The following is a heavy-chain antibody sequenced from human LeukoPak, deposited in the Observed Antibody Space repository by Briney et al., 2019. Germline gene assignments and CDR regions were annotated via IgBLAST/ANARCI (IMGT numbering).Heavy chain of an antibody. J-gene: IGHJ3*02. CDR3: ARIRESLGLGAFDI. V-gene: IGHV3-23*01. D-gene: IGHD2/OR15-2a*01. Sequence: GGSLRLSCAASGFTFSNYGMSWVRQAPGKGLEWVSDISGSGDFTYYADSVKGRFTISRDKSKNTLYLQMNSLRAEDSALYYCARIRESLGLGAFDIWGQGTMVTVSS. CDR2: ISGSGDFT. CDR1: GFTFSNYG.